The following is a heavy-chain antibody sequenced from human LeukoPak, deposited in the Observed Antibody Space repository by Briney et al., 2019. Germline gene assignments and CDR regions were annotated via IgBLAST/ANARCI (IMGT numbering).Heavy chain of an antibody. Sequence: SETLSLTCTVSGGSISRTSSYWGWIRQPPGKGLEWIGAVYYSGSTYYNPSLKSRVTISVDTSKNQFSLDLKSVTATDTAVYYCARQAKTVVQYIDFDFWGQGTLVTVSS. CDR1: GGSISRTSSY. D-gene: IGHD2-21*01. J-gene: IGHJ4*02. V-gene: IGHV4-39*01. CDR2: VYYSGST. CDR3: ARQAKTVVQYIDFDF.